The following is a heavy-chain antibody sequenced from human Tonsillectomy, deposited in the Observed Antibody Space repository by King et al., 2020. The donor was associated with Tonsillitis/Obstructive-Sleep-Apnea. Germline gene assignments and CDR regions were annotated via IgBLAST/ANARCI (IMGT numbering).Heavy chain of an antibody. CDR3: ARVPYDFWTDFDY. J-gene: IGHJ4*02. CDR1: GFTFSSYS. V-gene: IGHV3-48*02. CDR2: ISSSSSTL. D-gene: IGHD3-3*01. Sequence: VQLVESGGGLVQPGGSLRLSCAASGFTFSSYSMNWVRQAPGKGLEWVSYISSSSSTLYYADSVKGRFTISRNNAKNSLYLKMNSLRDEDTAVYYCARVPYDFWTDFDYWGQGTLVTVSS.